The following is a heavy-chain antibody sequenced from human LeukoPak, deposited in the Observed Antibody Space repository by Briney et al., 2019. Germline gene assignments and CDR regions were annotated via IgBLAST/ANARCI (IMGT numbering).Heavy chain of an antibody. CDR2: ISSIGSTI. D-gene: IGHD3-10*01. CDR1: GFTFSDYY. J-gene: IGHJ6*02. CDR3: ARDQGFGEFTYYYGMDV. Sequence: GGSLRLSCAASGFTFSDYYMSWIRQAPGKGLEWVSYISSIGSTIYYADSVKGRFTISRDNAKNSLYLQMNSLRAEDTAVYYCARDQGFGEFTYYYGMDVWGQGTTVTVSS. V-gene: IGHV3-11*01.